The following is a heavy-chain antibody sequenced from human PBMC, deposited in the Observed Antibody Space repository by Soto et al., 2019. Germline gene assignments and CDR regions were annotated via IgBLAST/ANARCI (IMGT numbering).Heavy chain of an antibody. J-gene: IGHJ4*02. D-gene: IGHD6-6*01. CDR2: ISYDGSNK. Sequence: QVQLVESGGGVVQPGRSLRLSCAASGFTFSSYAMHWVRQAPGKGLEWVAVISYDGSNKYYADSVKGRFTISRGNSKNTLYLQMNSLRAEDTAVYYCARDQVGSSSGYWGQGTLVTVSS. CDR1: GFTFSSYA. CDR3: ARDQVGSSSGY. V-gene: IGHV3-30-3*01.